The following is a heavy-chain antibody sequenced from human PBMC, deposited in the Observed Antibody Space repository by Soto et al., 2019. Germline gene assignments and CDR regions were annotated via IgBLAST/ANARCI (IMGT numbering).Heavy chain of an antibody. Sequence: SETLSLTCTVSGGSISSSSYYWGWIRQPPGKGLEWIGSIYYSGSTYYNPSLKSRVTISVDTSKNQFSLKLSSVTAADTAVYYCARAITMVRGVINVPGYFDYWGQGTLVTVSS. D-gene: IGHD3-10*01. CDR3: ARAITMVRGVINVPGYFDY. J-gene: IGHJ4*02. V-gene: IGHV4-39*01. CDR2: IYYSGST. CDR1: GGSISSSSYY.